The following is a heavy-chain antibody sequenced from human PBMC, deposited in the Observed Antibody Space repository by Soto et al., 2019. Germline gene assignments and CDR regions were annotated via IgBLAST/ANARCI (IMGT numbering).Heavy chain of an antibody. D-gene: IGHD3-3*01. J-gene: IGHJ3*02. CDR3: AKPSGDFWSGYYAGPDAFDI. V-gene: IGHV3-33*06. Sequence: PGGSLRLSCAASGFTFSSYGMHWVRQAPGKGLEWVAVIWYDGSNKYYADSVKGRFTISRDNSKNTLYLQMNSLRAEDTAVYYCAKPSGDFWSGYYAGPDAFDIWGQGTMVTVSS. CDR1: GFTFSSYG. CDR2: IWYDGSNK.